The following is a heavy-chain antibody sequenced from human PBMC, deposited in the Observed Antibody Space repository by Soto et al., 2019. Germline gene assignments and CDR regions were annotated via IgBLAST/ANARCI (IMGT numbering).Heavy chain of an antibody. CDR3: ARDRGTGSFYPP. CDR1: GASMSSGVYS. D-gene: IGHD3-10*01. CDR2: MYDTGST. Sequence: QLQLQESGSGLVKPSQTLSLTCAVSGASMSSGVYSWSWIRQPPGKGLEWIGYMYDTGSTYYNPSRKPRVTISADRAKNQLPLNLTSVTAADTAVYYCARDRGTGSFYPPWGQGILVTVSS. J-gene: IGHJ5*02. V-gene: IGHV4-30-2*01.